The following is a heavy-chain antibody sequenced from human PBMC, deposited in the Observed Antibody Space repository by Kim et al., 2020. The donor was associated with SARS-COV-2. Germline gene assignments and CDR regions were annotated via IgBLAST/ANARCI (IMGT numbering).Heavy chain of an antibody. CDR3: ARNYGSGTWIGGV. V-gene: IGHV3-33*01. CDR2: IRSDESKR. J-gene: IGHJ3*01. CDR1: GFTFSPFA. D-gene: IGHD3-10*01. Sequence: GGSLRLSCIASGFTFSPFAVHWVRQAPGKGLEWVAVIRSDESKRYYGESVKDRFTISRDNSQNTVYLQMNNLRAEDTAIYHCARNYGSGTWIGGVWG.